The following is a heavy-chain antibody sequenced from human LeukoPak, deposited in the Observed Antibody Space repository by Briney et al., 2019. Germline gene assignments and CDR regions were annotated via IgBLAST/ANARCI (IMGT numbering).Heavy chain of an antibody. CDR3: ARNGRSVAAAHYYFDY. CDR1: GGSISSYY. V-gene: IGHV4-4*07. D-gene: IGHD6-13*01. Sequence: PSETLSLTCTVSGGSISSYYWSWIRQPAGKGLEWIGRIYTSGSTNYNPSLKSRVTMSVDTSKNQFSLKLSSVTAADTAVYYCARNGRSVAAAHYYFDYWGQGALVTVSS. J-gene: IGHJ4*02. CDR2: IYTSGST.